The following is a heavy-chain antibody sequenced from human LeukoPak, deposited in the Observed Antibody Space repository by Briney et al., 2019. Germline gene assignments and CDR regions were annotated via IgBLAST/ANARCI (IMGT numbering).Heavy chain of an antibody. J-gene: IGHJ4*02. CDR3: ARRKQNYAVGS. CDR2: IFYSGST. D-gene: IGHD2-2*01. CDR1: GGSISSSSYY. V-gene: IGHV4-39*01. Sequence: PSETLSLTCIVSGGSISSSSYYWGWIRQPPGKGLEWIGSIFYSGSTYYNPSLTSRVTISVATSTNQFSLKLTSVTAADTAVYYCARRKQNYAVGSWGQGTLVTVSS.